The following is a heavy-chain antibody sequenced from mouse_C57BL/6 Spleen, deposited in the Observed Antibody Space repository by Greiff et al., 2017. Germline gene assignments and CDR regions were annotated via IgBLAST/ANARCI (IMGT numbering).Heavy chain of an antibody. J-gene: IGHJ3*01. CDR1: GYKFTDYN. CDR2: INPNNGGT. CDR3: AIHYGYDVLAWFAY. Sequence: VQLQQSGPELVKPGASVKIPCKASGYKFTDYNMDWVKQSHGKSLEWIGDINPNNGGTIYNQKFKGKATLTVDKSSSTAYMELRSLTAEATAVYYCAIHYGYDVLAWFAYWGQGTLVTVSA. V-gene: IGHV1-18*01. D-gene: IGHD2-2*01.